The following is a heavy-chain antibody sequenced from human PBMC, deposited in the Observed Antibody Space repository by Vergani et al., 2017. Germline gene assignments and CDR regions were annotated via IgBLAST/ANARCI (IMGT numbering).Heavy chain of an antibody. CDR3: GRASDNYT. CDR1: GFTFSSHA. CDR2: IKNTIDST. V-gene: IGHV3-23*01. Sequence: EVRLLQSEGAGVQPGGSLRLSCVASGFTFSSHAMCWVRQGHGQGLEWVSSIKNTIDSTHYADSVKGRFTLSRDKSKNTLYWQMNSLRVDDTAEYYCGRASDNYTWGQGTLVTVSS. D-gene: IGHD1-1*01. J-gene: IGHJ4*02.